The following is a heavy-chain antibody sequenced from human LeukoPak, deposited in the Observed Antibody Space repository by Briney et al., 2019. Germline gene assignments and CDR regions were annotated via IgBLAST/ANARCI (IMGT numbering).Heavy chain of an antibody. J-gene: IGHJ4*02. Sequence: PGGSLRLSCAASGFTVSSNYMSWVRQAPGKGLEWVSIIYSGGSTFYADSVKGRFTISRDNSKNTLYLQMNSLRAEDTAVYYCAREGPTQYYYDSKRRGGYFDYWGQGTLVTVSS. CDR3: AREGPTQYYYDSKRRGGYFDY. CDR2: IYSGGST. D-gene: IGHD3-22*01. CDR1: GFTVSSNY. V-gene: IGHV3-53*05.